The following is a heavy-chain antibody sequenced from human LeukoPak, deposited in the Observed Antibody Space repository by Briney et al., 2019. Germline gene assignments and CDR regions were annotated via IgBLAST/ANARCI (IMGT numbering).Heavy chain of an antibody. CDR3: AKKVGLVSAPLYYFDV. V-gene: IGHV3-23*01. J-gene: IGHJ4*02. D-gene: IGHD5/OR15-5a*01. CDR1: GFTFSSYW. Sequence: GGSLRLSCAASGFTFSSYWMHWVRQAPGKGLEWVSAISGPAGSWDYADSVKGRFTISRDNSKNTLFLQMNSLRAEDTAIYYCAKKVGLVSAPLYYFDVWGQGTLVTVSS. CDR2: ISGPAGSW.